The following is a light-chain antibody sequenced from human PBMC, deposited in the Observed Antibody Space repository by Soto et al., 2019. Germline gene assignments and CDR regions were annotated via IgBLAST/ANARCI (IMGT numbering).Light chain of an antibody. V-gene: IGKV3-20*01. J-gene: IGKJ1*01. Sequence: EIVLTQSPGTLSLSPGERATLSCRASQSVSSSFLAWYQQKPGQALRLLIYGASSRATGIPDRFSDSRSGTDFTLTISRLEPEDFAVYYCHQYDSSPCTFGQGTKVEI. CDR1: QSVSSSF. CDR2: GAS. CDR3: HQYDSSPCT.